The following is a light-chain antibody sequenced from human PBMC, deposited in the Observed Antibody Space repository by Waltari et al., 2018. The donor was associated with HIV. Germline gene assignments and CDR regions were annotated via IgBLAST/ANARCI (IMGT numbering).Light chain of an antibody. V-gene: IGKV1-NL1*01. J-gene: IGKJ1*01. Sequence: DIQMTQPPSSLSASVGDSVTITCRASQAISNSLAWHQQTPRTAPKLLLYAASRLESGVPSSFRVGGTGTDYTLTISSLQPDHFATYYGQQYYSTPTFGQGTRVEIK. CDR1: QAISNS. CDR2: AAS. CDR3: QQYYSTPT.